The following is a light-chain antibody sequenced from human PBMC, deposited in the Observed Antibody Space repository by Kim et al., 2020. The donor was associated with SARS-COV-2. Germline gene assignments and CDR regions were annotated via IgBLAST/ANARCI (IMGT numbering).Light chain of an antibody. CDR3: SSFTTTSRLV. CDR1: SSNIGSYNY. V-gene: IGLV2-14*03. CDR2: DVN. Sequence: GQSITISCTGTSSNIGSYNYGSWYQQHPGRAPKLMIYDVNKRPSGVSNRFSGSKSGNAASLTISGLQAEDEADYYCSSFTTTSRLVFGGGTQLTVL. J-gene: IGLJ3*02.